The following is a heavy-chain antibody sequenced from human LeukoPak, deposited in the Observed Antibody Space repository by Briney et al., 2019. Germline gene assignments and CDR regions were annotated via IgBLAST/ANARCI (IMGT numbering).Heavy chain of an antibody. CDR2: IYHSGSP. J-gene: IGHJ6*03. CDR1: GYSISSGYY. Sequence: SETQSLTCTVSGYSISSGYYWDWIRQPPGKGLEWIGSIYHSGSPYYNSSLKSRVTISVDTSKNQFSLKLSSVTAADTAVCYCAREGRYCGGGRCSYMDVWGKGTTVTVSS. CDR3: AREGRYCGGGRCSYMDV. V-gene: IGHV4-38-2*02. D-gene: IGHD2-15*01.